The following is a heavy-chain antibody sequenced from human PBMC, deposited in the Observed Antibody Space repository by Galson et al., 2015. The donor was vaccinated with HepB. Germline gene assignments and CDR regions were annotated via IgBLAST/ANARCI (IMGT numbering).Heavy chain of an antibody. J-gene: IGHJ4*02. Sequence: LRLSCAASGLTLSSFGMHWVRQAPGKGLEWVAVIWYDGTNKYYADSVKGRFTISRDNSKNTLYLQMNSLRAEDTAVYYCASEYSTSWNYHFDYWGQGTLVTVSS. CDR2: IWYDGTNK. CDR3: ASEYSTSWNYHFDY. D-gene: IGHD6-13*01. CDR1: GLTLSSFG. V-gene: IGHV3-33*08.